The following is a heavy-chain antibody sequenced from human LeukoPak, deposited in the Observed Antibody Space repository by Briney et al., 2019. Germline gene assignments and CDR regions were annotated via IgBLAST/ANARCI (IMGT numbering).Heavy chain of an antibody. J-gene: IGHJ4*02. D-gene: IGHD2-15*01. CDR3: AKGKAVVGAAGPDY. Sequence: PGGSLRLSCAASGFTFSGFAMIWVRQAPGKGLQWVSSISAGSTNKYCADSVKGRFTISRDNSKNTLYLQMNSLRDEDTAIYYCAKGKAVVGAAGPDYWGQGTLVTVSS. CDR2: ISAGSTNK. CDR1: GFTFSGFA. V-gene: IGHV3-23*01.